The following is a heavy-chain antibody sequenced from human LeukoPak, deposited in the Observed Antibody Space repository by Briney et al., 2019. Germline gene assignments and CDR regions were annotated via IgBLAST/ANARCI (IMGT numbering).Heavy chain of an antibody. D-gene: IGHD4-17*01. V-gene: IGHV3-9*01. CDR3: AKDMVSGDYVGSSGMDV. J-gene: IGHJ6*02. CDR1: GFTFDDYA. CDR2: ISWNSGSI. Sequence: GRSLRLSCAASGFTFDDYATHWVRQAPGKGLEWVSGISWNSGSIGYADSVKGRFTISRDNAKNSLYLQMNSLRAEDTALYYCAKDMVSGDYVGSSGMDVWGQGTTVTVSS.